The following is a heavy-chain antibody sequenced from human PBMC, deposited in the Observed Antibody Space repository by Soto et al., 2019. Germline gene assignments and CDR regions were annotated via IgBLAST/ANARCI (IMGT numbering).Heavy chain of an antibody. D-gene: IGHD6-19*01. CDR1: GYTFTSYG. J-gene: IGHJ3*02. Sequence: QVQLVQSGADVKKPGASVKVSCKASGYTFTSYGISWVRQAPAQGLEWMGWISAYNGNTNYAQKRQGRVTRATDTSTSKAYMALRSLRFDDTAVYYCARDYGRIEYSSGRQPLAFDIWGQVTMDTVSS. V-gene: IGHV1-18*01. CDR2: ISAYNGNT. CDR3: ARDYGRIEYSSGRQPLAFDI.